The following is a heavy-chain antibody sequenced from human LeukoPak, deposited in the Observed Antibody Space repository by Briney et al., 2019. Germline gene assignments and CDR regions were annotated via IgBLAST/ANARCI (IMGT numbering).Heavy chain of an antibody. CDR2: IIPIFGTA. Sequence: ASVKVSCKASGGTFSSYAISWVRQAPRQGLEWMGGIIPIFGTANYAQKFQGRVTMTSDTSTSTVYMELRSLRSEDTAVYYCAIEADYWGQGTLVTVSS. CDR1: GGTFSSYA. V-gene: IGHV1-69*05. J-gene: IGHJ4*02. CDR3: AIEADY.